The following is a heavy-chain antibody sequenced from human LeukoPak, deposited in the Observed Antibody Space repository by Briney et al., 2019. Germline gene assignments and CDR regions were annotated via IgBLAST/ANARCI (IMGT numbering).Heavy chain of an antibody. CDR1: GFTFSSYV. CDR3: AREQWLGLGHYFDY. V-gene: IGHV3-30*04. D-gene: IGHD6-19*01. CDR2: ISYDGSNE. J-gene: IGHJ4*02. Sequence: GGSLRLSCAASGFTFSSYVMHWVRQAPGKGLEWVAIISYDGSNEYYADSVKGRFTISRDNSKNTLYLQMNSLRAADTAVYYCAREQWLGLGHYFDYWGQGTLVTVSS.